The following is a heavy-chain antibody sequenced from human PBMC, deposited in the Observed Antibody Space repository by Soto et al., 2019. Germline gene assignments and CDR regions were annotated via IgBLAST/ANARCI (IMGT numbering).Heavy chain of an antibody. D-gene: IGHD3-9*01. J-gene: IGHJ6*02. Sequence: SETLSLTCTVSGGSVSTSSYYWGWIRQPPGKGLEWIGTISYTGSTYYTPSLQNRVTISVDKSKNQFSLKLKSVTAADTAVYYCARTFHPDLLTGYETYSTMDVWGQGTTVTVSS. CDR3: ARTFHPDLLTGYETYSTMDV. CDR2: ISYTGST. CDR1: GGSVSTSSYY. V-gene: IGHV4-39*01.